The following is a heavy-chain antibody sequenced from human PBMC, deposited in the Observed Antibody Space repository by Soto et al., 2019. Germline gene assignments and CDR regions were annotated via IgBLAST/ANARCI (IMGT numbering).Heavy chain of an antibody. Sequence: HPGGSLRLSCAASGFTFSSYSMNWVRQAPGKGLEWVSYISSSSSTIYYADSVKGRFTISRDNAKNSLYLQMNSLRDEDTAVYYCASPSIVVVTYDAFDIWGQGTMVTVSS. CDR2: ISSSSSTI. CDR1: GFTFSSYS. D-gene: IGHD3-22*01. J-gene: IGHJ3*02. CDR3: ASPSIVVVTYDAFDI. V-gene: IGHV3-48*02.